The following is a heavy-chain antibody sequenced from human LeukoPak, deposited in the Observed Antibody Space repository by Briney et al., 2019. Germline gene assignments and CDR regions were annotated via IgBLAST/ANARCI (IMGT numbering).Heavy chain of an antibody. CDR3: ASFALGS. CDR2: VSSSSSHI. J-gene: IGHJ3*01. D-gene: IGHD7-27*01. V-gene: IGHV3-21*01. CDR1: GYTFSSYS. Sequence: SCKASGYTFSSYSMNWVRQAPGKGLEWVSSVSSSSSHIYHADSVKGRFTISRDNAKNSLYLQMNSLRAEDTAVYYCASFALGSWGQGTMVTVSS.